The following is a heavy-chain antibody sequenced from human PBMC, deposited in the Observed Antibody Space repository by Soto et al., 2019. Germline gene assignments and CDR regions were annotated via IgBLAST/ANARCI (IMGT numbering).Heavy chain of an antibody. Sequence: QVQLQESGPGLVKPSETLSLTCTVSGGSISSYYWSWIRQPPGKGLECIGYIYYSGSTNYNPSLKSRVSIAVDTSKNQFSRMLGSVNAADTAVYYCAMYASSSWYYFDYWGQGTMVTVSS. CDR3: AMYASSSWYYFDY. J-gene: IGHJ4*02. CDR2: IYYSGST. D-gene: IGHD6-6*01. CDR1: GGSISSYY. V-gene: IGHV4-59*08.